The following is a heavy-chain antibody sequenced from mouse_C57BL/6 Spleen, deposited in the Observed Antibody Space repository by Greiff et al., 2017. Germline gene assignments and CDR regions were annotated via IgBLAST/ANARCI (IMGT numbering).Heavy chain of an antibody. CDR1: GYTFTDYN. J-gene: IGHJ2*01. V-gene: IGHV1-22*01. CDR2: INPNNGGT. Sequence: VQLQQSGPELVKPGASVKMSCKASGYTFTDYNMHWVKQSHGKSLEWIGYINPNNGGTSYNQKFKGKATLTVNKSSSTAYMELRSLTSEDSAVYYCARERLSNYPFFDYWGQGTTRTVSS. D-gene: IGHD2-5*01. CDR3: ARERLSNYPFFDY.